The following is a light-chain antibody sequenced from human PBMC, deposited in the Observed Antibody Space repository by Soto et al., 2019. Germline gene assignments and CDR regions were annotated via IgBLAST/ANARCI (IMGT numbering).Light chain of an antibody. CDR2: KAS. J-gene: IGKJ1*01. CDR3: QHYNSYSEA. V-gene: IGKV1-5*03. Sequence: IQMNKSPSTLSASVGDRVTITCRASESISSWLAWYQQKPGKAPKLLIYKASTLKSGVPSRFSGSGSGTEFTLTISSLQPDDFATYYCQHYNSYSEAFGQGTKVDIK. CDR1: ESISSW.